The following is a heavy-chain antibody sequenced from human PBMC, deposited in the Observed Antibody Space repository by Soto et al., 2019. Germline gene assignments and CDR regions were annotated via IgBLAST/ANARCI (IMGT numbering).Heavy chain of an antibody. CDR3: ARAPRHFDY. J-gene: IGHJ4*02. V-gene: IGHV3-23*01. Sequence: EVQLLESGGGLVQPGGSLRLSCAASGFTFSSYSMSWVRQAPGKGLEWISVISGSGDETYYADSVEGRFTISRDNYKSTLYLHMNSLRADDTAVYYCARAPRHFDYWGQGTLVTVSS. CDR2: ISGSGDET. CDR1: GFTFSSYS.